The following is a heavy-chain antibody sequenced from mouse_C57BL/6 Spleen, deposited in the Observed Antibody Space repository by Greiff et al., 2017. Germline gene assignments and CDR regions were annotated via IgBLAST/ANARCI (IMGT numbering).Heavy chain of an antibody. J-gene: IGHJ2*01. CDR3: ARGTTGHFDY. CDR2: IDPSDSYT. CDR1: GYTFTSYW. Sequence: QVQLQQPGAELVMPGASVKLSCKASGYTFTSYWMHWVKQRPGQGLEWIGEIDPSDSYTNYNQKFQGKSTLTVDKSSSPAYMQLSSLTSEDSAVYYCARGTTGHFDYWGQGTTLTVSS. D-gene: IGHD1-1*01. V-gene: IGHV1-69*01.